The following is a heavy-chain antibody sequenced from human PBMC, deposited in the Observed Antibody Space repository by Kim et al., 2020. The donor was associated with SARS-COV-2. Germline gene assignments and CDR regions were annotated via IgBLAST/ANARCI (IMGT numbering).Heavy chain of an antibody. CDR1: GGSISSSSYY. CDR3: ASTPTATPDSWFDP. Sequence: SETLSLTCTVSGGSISSSSYYWGWIRQPPGKGLEWIGSIYYSGSTYYNPSLKSRVTISVDTSKNQFSLKLSSVTAADTAVYYCASTPTATPDSWFDPWGQGTLVTVSS. CDR2: IYYSGST. V-gene: IGHV4-39*01. J-gene: IGHJ5*02. D-gene: IGHD3-22*01.